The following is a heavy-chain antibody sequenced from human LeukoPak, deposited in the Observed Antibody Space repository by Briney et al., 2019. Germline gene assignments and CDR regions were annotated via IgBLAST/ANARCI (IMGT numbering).Heavy chain of an antibody. CDR1: GYSFTSYW. CDR2: IYPGDSDT. Sequence: GESLKISCKGSGYSFTSYWIGWVRQMPGKGLEWMGIIYPGDSDTRYSPSFQGQVTISADKSISTAFLQWSSLKASDTAMYYCAGSLSYYDSSGYYYFDYWGQGTLVTVSS. J-gene: IGHJ4*02. CDR3: AGSLSYYDSSGYYYFDY. V-gene: IGHV5-51*01. D-gene: IGHD3-22*01.